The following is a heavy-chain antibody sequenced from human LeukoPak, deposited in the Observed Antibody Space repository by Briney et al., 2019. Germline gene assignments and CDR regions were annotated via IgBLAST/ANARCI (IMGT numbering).Heavy chain of an antibody. CDR1: GGSISSYY. D-gene: IGHD3-22*01. CDR3: ARGHNYYDSPNFDY. CDR2: IYTSGST. J-gene: IGHJ4*02. V-gene: IGHV4-4*07. Sequence: PSETLSLTCTVSGGSISSYYWSWIRQPAGKGLEWIGRIYTSGSTNYNPSLKSRVTMSVDTSKNQFSLKLSSVTAADTAVYYCARGHNYYDSPNFDYWGQGTLVTVSS.